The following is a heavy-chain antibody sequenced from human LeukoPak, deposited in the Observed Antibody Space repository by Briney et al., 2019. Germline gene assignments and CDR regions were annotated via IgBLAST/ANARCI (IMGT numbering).Heavy chain of an antibody. CDR1: GGSISSSSYY. Sequence: PSETLSLTCTVSGGSISSSSYYWGWIRQPPGKGLEWIGSIYYSGSTYYNPSLKSRDTISVDTSKNQFSLKLSSVTAADTAVYYCARHSKLLWFGELLSRFDYWGQGTLVTVSS. J-gene: IGHJ4*02. CDR3: ARHSKLLWFGELLSRFDY. V-gene: IGHV4-39*01. CDR2: IYYSGST. D-gene: IGHD3-10*01.